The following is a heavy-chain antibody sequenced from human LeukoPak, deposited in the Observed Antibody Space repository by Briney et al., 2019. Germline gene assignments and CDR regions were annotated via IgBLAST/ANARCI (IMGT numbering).Heavy chain of an antibody. CDR1: GFTFSSYG. CDR3: AKPYYYGSRSYMDY. V-gene: IGHV3-30*18. D-gene: IGHD3-10*01. Sequence: GGSLRLPCAVSGFTFSSYGMHWVRQAPGKGLEWVAVISYDGSNTYYADSVKGRFTISRDNSKNMLYLQMNSLRAEDTAVYYCAKPYYYGSRSYMDYWGQGTLVTVSS. CDR2: ISYDGSNT. J-gene: IGHJ4*02.